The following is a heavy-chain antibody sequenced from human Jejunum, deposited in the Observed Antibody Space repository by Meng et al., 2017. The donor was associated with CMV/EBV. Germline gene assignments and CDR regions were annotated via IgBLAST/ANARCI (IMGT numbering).Heavy chain of an antibody. CDR1: TYW. CDR3: ARTQDYYDSSGYWASTNWFDP. CDR2: LSPGDSDT. D-gene: IGHD3-22*01. V-gene: IGHV5-51*01. Sequence: TYWIAWLRQMPGNGLEWLGILSPGDSDTNSSPSFQGQVTISADKSVSTVYLQWSSLKASDTAMYYCARTQDYYDSSGYWASTNWFDPWGQGTLVTVSS. J-gene: IGHJ5*02.